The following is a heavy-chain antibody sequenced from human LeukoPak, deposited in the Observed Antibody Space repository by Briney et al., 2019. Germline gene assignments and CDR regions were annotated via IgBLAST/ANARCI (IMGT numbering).Heavy chain of an antibody. CDR3: ARVRGFGAARNWFDP. V-gene: IGHV4-39*07. D-gene: IGHD3-10*01. CDR2: IYYSGST. Sequence: SETLSLTRTVPGGSISSSSYYWGWIRQPPGKGLEWIGSIYYSGSTYYNPSLKSRVAISVDTSKNQFSLKLSSVTAADTAVYYCARVRGFGAARNWFDPWGQGTLVTVSS. CDR1: GGSISSSSYY. J-gene: IGHJ5*02.